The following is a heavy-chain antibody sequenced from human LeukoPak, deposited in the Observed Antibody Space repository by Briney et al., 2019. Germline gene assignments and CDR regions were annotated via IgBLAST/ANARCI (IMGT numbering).Heavy chain of an antibody. CDR1: GYTFTGYY. V-gene: IGHV1-18*04. CDR2: ISAYNGNT. Sequence: ASVKVSCKASGYTFTGYYMHWVRQAPGQGLEWMGWISAYNGNTNYAQKLQGRVTMTTDTSTSTAYMELRSLRSDDTAVYYCARDPGGGSPTVFDIWGQGTMVTVSS. J-gene: IGHJ3*02. CDR3: ARDPGGGSPTVFDI. D-gene: IGHD1-26*01.